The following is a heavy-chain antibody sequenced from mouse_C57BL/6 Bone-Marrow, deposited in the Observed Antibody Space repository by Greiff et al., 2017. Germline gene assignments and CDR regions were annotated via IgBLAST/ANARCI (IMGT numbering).Heavy chain of an antibody. CDR3: ARMSTGDAMDD. D-gene: IGHD1-1*01. V-gene: IGHV1-20*01. J-gene: IGHJ4*01. CDR1: GYSFTGYF. Sequence: VQLQQSGPELVKPGDSVKISCTASGYSFTGYFMNWVMQSHGKSLEWIGRINPYNGDTFYNPKFKGKATLTVDKSSSTAHMELRSLTSEDSAVYYCARMSTGDAMDDWGQGTSVTVSS. CDR2: INPYNGDT.